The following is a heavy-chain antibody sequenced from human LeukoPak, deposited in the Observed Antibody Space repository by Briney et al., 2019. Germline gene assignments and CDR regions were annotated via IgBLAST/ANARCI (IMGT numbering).Heavy chain of an antibody. CDR3: AGGSGTYSPDH. CDR1: GFTFSSYS. D-gene: IGHD3-10*01. J-gene: IGHJ4*02. V-gene: IGHV3-48*01. CDR2: ISSSSSTI. Sequence: PGGSLRLSCAASGFTFSSYSMNWVRQAPGKGLEWVSYISSSSSTIYYADSVKGRFTISRDNSKNTLYLQMGSLRAEDMAVYYCAGGSGTYSPDHWGQGTLVTVSS.